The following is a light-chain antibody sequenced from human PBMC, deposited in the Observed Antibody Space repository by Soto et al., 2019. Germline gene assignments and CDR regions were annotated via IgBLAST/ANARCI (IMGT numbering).Light chain of an antibody. J-gene: IGKJ1*01. Sequence: EIVLTQSPGTLSLSPGEVATLSCRASQSISRNYLAWYQQKPCRAPRLLIYAASSRATGIPDRFSGSGSGTDFTLTISRLEPEYSAVYYCQHYSSSRGTFGQGTKVEIK. CDR2: AAS. CDR3: QHYSSSRGT. V-gene: IGKV3-20*01. CDR1: QSISRNY.